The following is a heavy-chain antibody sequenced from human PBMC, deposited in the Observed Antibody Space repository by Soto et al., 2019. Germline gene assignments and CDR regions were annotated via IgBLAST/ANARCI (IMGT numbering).Heavy chain of an antibody. D-gene: IGHD1-26*01. Sequence: SETLSLTCTVSGGSISSSSYYWGWIRQPPGNGLEWIGSIFYSGSTYYNPSLRSRVTLSVDASKNQFSVKVSSVTATDTAVYYCARSVGDYYYGMDVWGQGTTVTVSS. J-gene: IGHJ6*02. V-gene: IGHV4-39*01. CDR2: IFYSGST. CDR3: ARSVGDYYYGMDV. CDR1: GGSISSSSYY.